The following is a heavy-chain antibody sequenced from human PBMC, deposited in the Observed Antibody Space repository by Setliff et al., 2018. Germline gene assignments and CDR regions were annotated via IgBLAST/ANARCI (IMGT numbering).Heavy chain of an antibody. D-gene: IGHD4-4*01. V-gene: IGHV1-46*01. CDR2: INVSGGSA. CDR3: ARGHEYSNYVYSWFGP. CDR1: GYSFISYY. J-gene: IGHJ5*02. Sequence: ASVKVSCKTSGYSFISYYMYWVRQAPGQGLEWMGIINVSGGSASYAQKFQGRVTITRDTSASTAYMELSSLRSEDTALYYCARGHEYSNYVYSWFGPWGRGTLVTVSS.